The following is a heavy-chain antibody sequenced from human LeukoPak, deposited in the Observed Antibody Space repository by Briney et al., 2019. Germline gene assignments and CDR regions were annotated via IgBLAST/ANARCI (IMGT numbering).Heavy chain of an antibody. D-gene: IGHD4/OR15-4a*01. V-gene: IGHV1-8*01. CDR2: MNPNSGNT. Sequence: ASVKVSCKASGYTFPSYDINWVRQATGQGLEWMGWMNPNSGNTGYAQKFQGRVTMTRNTSISTAYMELSSLRSEDTAVYYCARELGLTRNPRDDYWGQGTLVTVSS. CDR3: ARELGLTRNPRDDY. CDR1: GYTFPSYD. J-gene: IGHJ4*02.